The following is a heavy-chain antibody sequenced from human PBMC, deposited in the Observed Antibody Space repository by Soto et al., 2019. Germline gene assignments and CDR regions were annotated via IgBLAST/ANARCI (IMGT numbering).Heavy chain of an antibody. J-gene: IGHJ4*02. CDR1: GFTFDDYA. CDR2: ISWNSGSI. V-gene: IGHV3-9*01. CDR3: AKDLLAQYSTPY. D-gene: IGHD2-21*01. Sequence: EVQLVESGGVVVQPGGSLRLSCAASGFTFDDYAMHWVRQAPGKGLEWVSLISWNSGSIGYADSVKGRFTISRDNAKNSLYLQMNSLRAEDTALYYCAKDLLAQYSTPYWGQGTLVTVSS.